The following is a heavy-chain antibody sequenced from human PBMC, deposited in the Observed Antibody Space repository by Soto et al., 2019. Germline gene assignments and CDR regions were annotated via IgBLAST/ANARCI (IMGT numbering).Heavy chain of an antibody. CDR1: GFTFSNYA. Sequence: PGGSLRLSCAASGFTFSNYAMSWVRQAPGKGLEWVSIIGDSDGDTKYADSVKGRFTISRDNSKNTLYLQMNSLRADDTAVYFCAKADCSRAHCYVRDSWGQGTLVTVSS. V-gene: IGHV3-23*01. D-gene: IGHD2-2*01. CDR2: IGDSDGDT. CDR3: AKADCSRAHCYVRDS. J-gene: IGHJ4*02.